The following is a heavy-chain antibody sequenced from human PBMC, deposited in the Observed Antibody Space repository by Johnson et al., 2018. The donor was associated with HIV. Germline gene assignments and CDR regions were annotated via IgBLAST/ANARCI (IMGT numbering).Heavy chain of an antibody. CDR3: TTEGDAFDI. J-gene: IGHJ3*02. CDR2: LKSKVDGGTT. CDR1: GFTFSNYD. Sequence: VQLVESGGGVVQPGRSLRLSCAASGFTFSNYDMYWVRQVTGKGLEWVGRLKSKVDGGTTDYAAPVKDRFTISRDDSKNTLYLQMSSLRTEDAAVYYCTTEGDAFDIWGQGTMVTVSS. V-gene: IGHV3-15*01.